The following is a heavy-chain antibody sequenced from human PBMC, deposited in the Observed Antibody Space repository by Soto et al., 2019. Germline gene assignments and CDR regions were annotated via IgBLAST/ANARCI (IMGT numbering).Heavy chain of an antibody. CDR3: AIAYSGTYDGYFES. D-gene: IGHD1-26*01. J-gene: IGHJ4*02. CDR1: GDTLTDLS. CDR2: FDPEDGEA. V-gene: IGHV1-24*01. Sequence: QVQLVQSGAEVKPPGASVKVSCKVSGDTLTDLSIHWVRQSPGKGLECMGGFDPEDGEAFYAQNFQGRVTMTEDTSTDTSYMELSRLRSEDTASYYCAIAYSGTYDGYFESWGQGTLVTVSA.